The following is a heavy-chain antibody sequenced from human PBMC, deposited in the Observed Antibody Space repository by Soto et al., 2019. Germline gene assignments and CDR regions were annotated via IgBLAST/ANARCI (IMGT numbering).Heavy chain of an antibody. V-gene: IGHV4-34*01. Sequence: PSETLSLTCAVYGGSFSGYYWSWIRQPPGKGLEWIGEINHRGSTNYNPSLKSRVTISVDTSKNQFSLKLSSVTAADTAVYYCARVVVVVAAVNWFDPWGQGTLVTVSS. CDR2: INHRGST. J-gene: IGHJ5*02. CDR1: GGSFSGYY. D-gene: IGHD2-15*01. CDR3: ARVVVVVAAVNWFDP.